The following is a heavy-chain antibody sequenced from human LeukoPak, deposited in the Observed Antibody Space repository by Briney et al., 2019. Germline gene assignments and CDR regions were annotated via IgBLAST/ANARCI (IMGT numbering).Heavy chain of an antibody. J-gene: IGHJ5*02. V-gene: IGHV4-61*01. Sequence: SETLSLTCTVSGYSISSGYYWGWIRQPPGKGLEWIGYIYYSGSTNYNPSLKSRVTISVDTSKNQFSLKLSSVTAADTAVYYCARTVGIIMVRGVIWWFDPWGQGTLVTVSS. CDR1: GYSISSGYY. CDR2: IYYSGST. D-gene: IGHD3-10*01. CDR3: ARTVGIIMVRGVIWWFDP.